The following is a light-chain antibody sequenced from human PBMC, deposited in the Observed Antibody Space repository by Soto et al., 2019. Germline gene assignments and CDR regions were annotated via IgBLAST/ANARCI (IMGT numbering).Light chain of an antibody. CDR2: RAS. J-gene: IGKJ1*01. V-gene: IGKV1-5*03. Sequence: DIQMTQSPSTLSGSVGDRVTITCRASQTISSWLAWYQQKPWKAPKLLIYRASTLKSGVPSRFSGSGSGTEFTLTISSLQPDDFATYYCQQYNSYSRTFGQGTKWIS. CDR1: QTISSW. CDR3: QQYNSYSRT.